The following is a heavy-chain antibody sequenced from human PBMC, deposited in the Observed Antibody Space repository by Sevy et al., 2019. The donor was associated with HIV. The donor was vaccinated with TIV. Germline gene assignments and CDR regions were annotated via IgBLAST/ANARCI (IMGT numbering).Heavy chain of an antibody. J-gene: IGHJ3*02. CDR2: INVRATQT. V-gene: IGHV3-23*01. CDR1: GFTFKTYA. Sequence: GGSLRLSCAASGFTFKTYAMSWVRQAPGKGLEWVSSINVRATQTYYTDSVKGRFTISRDNSKNTLYLQMNSLRAEDTAVYYCARLSVYYYDSSGYYTTGHAFDIWGQGTMVTVSS. CDR3: ARLSVYYYDSSGYYTTGHAFDI. D-gene: IGHD3-22*01.